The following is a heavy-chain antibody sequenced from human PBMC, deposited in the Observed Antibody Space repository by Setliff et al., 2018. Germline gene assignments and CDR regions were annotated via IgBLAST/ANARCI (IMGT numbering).Heavy chain of an antibody. V-gene: IGHV4-39*01. J-gene: IGHJ4*01. CDR1: DDSFTSRRYY. D-gene: IGHD2-15*01. Sequence: SETLSLTCTVSDDSFTSRRYYWGWIRQAPGSGLEWIGSISYSGTPYYNASVESRVTISIDTSRNQFSLELRSVTVADTATYYCVRPGGTTVVARHFDYWGSGILVTVS. CDR2: ISYSGTP. CDR3: VRPGGTTVVARHFDY.